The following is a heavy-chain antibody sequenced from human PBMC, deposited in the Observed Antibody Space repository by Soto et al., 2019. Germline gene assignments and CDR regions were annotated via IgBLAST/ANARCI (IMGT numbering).Heavy chain of an antibody. D-gene: IGHD5-12*01. Sequence: GESLKISCKGSGYNFATYWIGWVRQMPGKGLEWMGIIYPSDSDTRYSPSFQGQVTISADRSINTAYLQWSSLKASDSAMYFCARSGYNSGYQYWFDPWGQGTLVTVSS. CDR3: ARSGYNSGYQYWFDP. V-gene: IGHV5-51*01. CDR1: GYNFATYW. CDR2: IYPSDSDT. J-gene: IGHJ5*02.